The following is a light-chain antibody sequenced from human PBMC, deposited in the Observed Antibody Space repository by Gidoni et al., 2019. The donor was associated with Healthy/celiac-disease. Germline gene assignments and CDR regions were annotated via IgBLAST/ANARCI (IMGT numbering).Light chain of an antibody. Sequence: DIQITQSPSTLSASVGDRVTITCRASQSISSWLAWYQPKPGKAPKLLIYKASSLESGVPSRFSGSGSGTEFTLTISSVQPDDFATYYCQQYNSYSGTFGQGTKVEIK. CDR3: QQYNSYSGT. V-gene: IGKV1-5*03. CDR2: KAS. CDR1: QSISSW. J-gene: IGKJ1*01.